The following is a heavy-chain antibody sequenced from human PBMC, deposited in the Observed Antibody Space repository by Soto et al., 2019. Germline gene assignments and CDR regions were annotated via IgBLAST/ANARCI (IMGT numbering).Heavy chain of an antibody. CDR3: ARNNWGVVLGAFGI. V-gene: IGHV4-61*01. J-gene: IGHJ3*02. D-gene: IGHD7-27*01. Sequence: SETLSLTCNVSGGSVSSGSYYWSWIRQPSGKGLEWIGYIYYSGSTIYNPSLKSRVTISVDTSKNQFSLKLSSVTAADTAVYYCARNNWGVVLGAFGIWGQGTMVTVSS. CDR1: GGSVSSGSYY. CDR2: IYYSGST.